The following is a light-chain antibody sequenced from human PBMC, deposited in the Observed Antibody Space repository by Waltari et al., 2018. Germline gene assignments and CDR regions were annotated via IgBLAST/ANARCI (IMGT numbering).Light chain of an antibody. Sequence: DVVMTQSPLPLPITPGQPASMTCRSSQSLLHSNGNTYLSWFLQKPGQPPRRLIYKVSNRDSGVPDRFSGSGAGTDFTLKISRVEAEDVGVYYCMQGTHFPRTFGQGTKVEIK. CDR3: MQGTHFPRT. CDR1: QSLLHSNGNTY. CDR2: KVS. J-gene: IGKJ1*01. V-gene: IGKV2-30*02.